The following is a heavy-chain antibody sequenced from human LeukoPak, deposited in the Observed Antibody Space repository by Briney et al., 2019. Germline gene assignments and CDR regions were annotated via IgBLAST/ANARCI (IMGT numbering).Heavy chain of an antibody. D-gene: IGHD2-2*01. Sequence: ASVKVSCKASGGTFSSYAISWVRQAPGQGLEWMGRNIPILGIANYAQKFQGRVTITADKSTSTAYMELSSLRSEDTAVYYCARLYCSSTSCYGPRVYGMDVWGQGTTVTVSS. CDR2: NIPILGIA. V-gene: IGHV1-69*04. J-gene: IGHJ6*02. CDR1: GGTFSSYA. CDR3: ARLYCSSTSCYGPRVYGMDV.